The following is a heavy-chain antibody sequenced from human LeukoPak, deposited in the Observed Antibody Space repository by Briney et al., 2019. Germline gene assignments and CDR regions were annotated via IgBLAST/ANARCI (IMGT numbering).Heavy chain of an antibody. V-gene: IGHV3-30*02. CDR1: GFTFITYG. Sequence: PGGSLRLSCAASGFTFITYGMHWVRQAPGKGLEWVAFTRHDGSNKYYADSVKGRFTISRDNSKNTLDLQMNSLRAEDTAVYYCAQSEPKGNDSWSGYYFGQWGQGTLVIVSS. D-gene: IGHD3-3*01. CDR2: TRHDGSNK. CDR3: AQSEPKGNDSWSGYYFGQ. J-gene: IGHJ4*02.